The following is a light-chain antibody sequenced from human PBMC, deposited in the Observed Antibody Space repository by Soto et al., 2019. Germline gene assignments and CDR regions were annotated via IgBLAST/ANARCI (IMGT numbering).Light chain of an antibody. CDR2: AVS. V-gene: IGKV3-15*01. J-gene: IGKJ4*01. CDR3: HQYHGWPIT. Sequence: RVMTQSPVSLSASPGERATLSCRASQSVGSDLAWYQQKPGQAPRLLIYAVSTRATDVPARFSGGGSGTEFTLTISSLQSEDFAVYFCHQYHGWPITFGGGTKVDIK. CDR1: QSVGSD.